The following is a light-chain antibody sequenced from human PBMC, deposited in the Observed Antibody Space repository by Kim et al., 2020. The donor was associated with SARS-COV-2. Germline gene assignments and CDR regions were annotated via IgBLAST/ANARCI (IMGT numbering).Light chain of an antibody. V-gene: IGLV3-1*01. CDR3: QAWDSSTHNYV. Sequence: SYELTQPPQVPVSPGKTASITCSGYNLGVKYVSWYQQKPGQSPVGVIFQDNHRPSGIPERFSGSNSGNTATLTISGTQAMDEADYYCQAWDSSTHNYVFGAGTKVTVL. CDR1: NLGVKY. CDR2: QDN. J-gene: IGLJ1*01.